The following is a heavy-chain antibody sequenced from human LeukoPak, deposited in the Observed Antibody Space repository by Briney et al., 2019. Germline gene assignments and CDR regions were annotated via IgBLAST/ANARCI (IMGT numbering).Heavy chain of an antibody. CDR1: GFTFSSYS. CDR3: ARDSGYEYYFDY. CDR2: ISSSSSYI. J-gene: IGHJ4*02. Sequence: GGSLRLSCAASGFTFSSYSMNWVRQAPGKGLEWVSSISSSSSYIYYADSVKGRFTISRDNAKNSLYLQMNSLRAEDTAVYYCARDSGYEYYFDYWGQGTLVTVSS. V-gene: IGHV3-21*04. D-gene: IGHD5-12*01.